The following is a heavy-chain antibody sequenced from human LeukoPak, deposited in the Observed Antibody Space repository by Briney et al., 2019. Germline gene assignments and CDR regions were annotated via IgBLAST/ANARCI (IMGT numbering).Heavy chain of an antibody. Sequence: ASVKVSCKASGYTFTGYYMHWVRQAPGQGLEWMGWINPNSGGTNYAQKFQGRVTMTRDTSISTAYMELSRLRSDDTAVYYCARGRITFGGFTWFDPWGQGTLVTVSS. D-gene: IGHD3-16*01. V-gene: IGHV1-2*02. CDR1: GYTFTGYY. CDR2: INPNSGGT. CDR3: ARGRITFGGFTWFDP. J-gene: IGHJ5*02.